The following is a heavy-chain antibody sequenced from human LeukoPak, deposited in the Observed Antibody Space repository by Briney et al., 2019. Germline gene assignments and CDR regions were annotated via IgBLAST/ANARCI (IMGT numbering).Heavy chain of an antibody. V-gene: IGHV1-2*02. Sequence: GASVKVSCKASGYTFTGYYMHWVRQAPGQGLEWMGWINPNSGGTNYAQKLQGRVTMTTDTSTSTAYMELRSLRSDDTAVYYCARGYSGSYYNWFDPWGQGTLVTVSS. J-gene: IGHJ5*02. CDR1: GYTFTGYY. CDR3: ARGYSGSYYNWFDP. D-gene: IGHD1-26*01. CDR2: INPNSGGT.